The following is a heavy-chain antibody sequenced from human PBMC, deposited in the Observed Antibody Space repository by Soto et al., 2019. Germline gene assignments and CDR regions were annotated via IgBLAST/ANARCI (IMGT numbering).Heavy chain of an antibody. V-gene: IGHV1-18*01. J-gene: IGHJ6*02. Sequence: GASVKVSCKASGYTFTSYGISWVRQAPGQGLEWMGWISAYNGNTNYAQKLQGRVTMTTDTSTSSAYMELRSLRSDDTAVYYCAREDANYDFWSGYYKTYYYYYGMDVWGQGTTVTVSS. CDR1: GYTFTSYG. CDR3: AREDANYDFWSGYYKTYYYYYGMDV. D-gene: IGHD3-3*01. CDR2: ISAYNGNT.